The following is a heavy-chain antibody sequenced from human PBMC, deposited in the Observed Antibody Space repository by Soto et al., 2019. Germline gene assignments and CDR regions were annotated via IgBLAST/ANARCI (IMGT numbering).Heavy chain of an antibody. Sequence: EVHLVESGGRLVQPGGSLRLSCAASGFRFSDYSMNWVRQAPGRGLEWVSYISSSSFTIHYADSVEGRFAISRDNAKNSLYLQMNSLRVEDTAVYYCAIDYNDFWSGHCDSLGQGALVTVSS. CDR3: AIDYNDFWSGHCDS. D-gene: IGHD3-3*01. CDR2: ISSSSFTI. J-gene: IGHJ4*02. V-gene: IGHV3-48*01. CDR1: GFRFSDYS.